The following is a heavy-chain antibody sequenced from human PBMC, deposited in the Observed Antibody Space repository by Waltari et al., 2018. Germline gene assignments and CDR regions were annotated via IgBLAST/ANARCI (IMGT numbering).Heavy chain of an antibody. D-gene: IGHD1-26*01. CDR2: ISNDGRNK. J-gene: IGHJ4*02. CDR1: GFTFSRSG. Sequence: QVQLVESGGGVVQPGRSLRLSCAASGFTFSRSGMHWVRQAPGKGLEWVAIISNDGRNKYYVESVRGRFTISRDNSRNTVFLQVDSLRPEDTAVYYCAKDSGSFSLDYWGQGTLITVSS. CDR3: AKDSGSFSLDY. V-gene: IGHV3-30*18.